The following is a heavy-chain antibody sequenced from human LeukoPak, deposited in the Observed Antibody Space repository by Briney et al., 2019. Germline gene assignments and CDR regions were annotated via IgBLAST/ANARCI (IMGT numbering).Heavy chain of an antibody. CDR2: IKSKTDGGTT. Sequence: GGSLRLSCAASGFTFSNAWMSWVRQAPGKGLEWVGRIKSKTDGGTTDYAAPVKGRLTISRDDSKNTLYLQMNSLKTEDTAVYYCTTMYYYDSSGYYQKSYFDYWGQGTLVTVSS. V-gene: IGHV3-15*01. D-gene: IGHD3-22*01. J-gene: IGHJ4*02. CDR1: GFTFSNAW. CDR3: TTMYYYDSSGYYQKSYFDY.